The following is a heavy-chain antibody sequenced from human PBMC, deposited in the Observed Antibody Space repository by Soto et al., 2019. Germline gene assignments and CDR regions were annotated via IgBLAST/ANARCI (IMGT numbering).Heavy chain of an antibody. CDR1: GGTFSNYP. CDR3: ARGNHRWLQLWYFDL. D-gene: IGHD5-12*01. J-gene: IGHJ2*01. CDR2: IIPIFGTV. V-gene: IGHV1-69*12. Sequence: QVQLVQSGAEVKKPGSSVKVSCKASGGTFSNYPISWVRQAPGQGLEWMGGIIPIFGTVNYAQKFQGRVTSTADESTSTAYMELGSLRSEDTAVYYCARGNHRWLQLWYFDLWGRGTLVTVSS.